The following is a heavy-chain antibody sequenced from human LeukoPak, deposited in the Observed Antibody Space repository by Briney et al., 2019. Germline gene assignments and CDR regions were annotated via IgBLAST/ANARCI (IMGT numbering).Heavy chain of an antibody. V-gene: IGHV3-7*01. CDR2: IKQDGSEK. Sequence: PGGSLRLSCAASGFTFSSYWMSWVRQAPGKGLEWVANIKQDGSEKYYMDSVKGRFTISRDNAKNSLYLQMNSLRAEDTAVYYCAREYNWNQGAFDIWGQGTMVTISS. J-gene: IGHJ3*02. D-gene: IGHD1-20*01. CDR3: AREYNWNQGAFDI. CDR1: GFTFSSYW.